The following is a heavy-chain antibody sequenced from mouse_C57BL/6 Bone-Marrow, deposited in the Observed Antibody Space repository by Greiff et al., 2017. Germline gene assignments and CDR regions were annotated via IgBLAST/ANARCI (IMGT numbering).Heavy chain of an antibody. J-gene: IGHJ3*01. D-gene: IGHD2-4*01. V-gene: IGHV1-59*01. Sequence: QVQLQQPGAELVRPGTSVKLSCKASGYTFTSYWLHWVKQRPGQGLEWIGVIDPSDSYTNYNQKFKGKATFTVDTSSSTAYMQLSILTSEDSAVYYCARTYYDYEGFADWGQGTLVTVSA. CDR2: IDPSDSYT. CDR1: GYTFTSYW. CDR3: ARTYYDYEGFAD.